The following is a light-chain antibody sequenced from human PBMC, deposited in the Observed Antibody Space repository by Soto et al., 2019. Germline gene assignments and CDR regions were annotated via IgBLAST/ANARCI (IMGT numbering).Light chain of an antibody. CDR2: EVT. J-gene: IGLJ1*01. CDR1: SGDFGAYDY. Sequence: QAVLTQPTSASGSPGQSVTISCTGTSGDFGAYDYVSWYQQHPGKAPKLLIYEVTKRPLGVPDRFSGSKSGNAASLTVSGLQAEDEADYYCSSYAGSNYPYVFGTGTKVTVL. V-gene: IGLV2-8*01. CDR3: SSYAGSNYPYV.